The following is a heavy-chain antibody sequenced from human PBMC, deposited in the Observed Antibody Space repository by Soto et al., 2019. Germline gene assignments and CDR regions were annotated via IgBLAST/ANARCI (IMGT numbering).Heavy chain of an antibody. J-gene: IGHJ4*02. D-gene: IGHD3-22*01. CDR3: AKDPNYYDSSGYYGLDY. CDR2: ISGSGGST. V-gene: IGHV3-23*01. Sequence: PGGSLRLSCAASGFTFSSYAMSWVRQAPGKGLEWVSAISGSGGSTYYADSVKGRFTISRDNSKNTLYLQMNSLRAEDTAVYYCAKDPNYYDSSGYYGLDYWGQGTLVTVSS. CDR1: GFTFSSYA.